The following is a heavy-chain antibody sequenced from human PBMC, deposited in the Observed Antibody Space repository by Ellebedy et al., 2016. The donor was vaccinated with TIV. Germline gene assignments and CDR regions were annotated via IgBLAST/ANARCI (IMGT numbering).Heavy chain of an antibody. CDR3: ATARNYDSSGYYRFDY. Sequence: AASVKVSCKASGYTFTRYAIHWVRQAPGQRLEWMGWINAGNGNTKYSQKFQGRVTITRDTSASTAYVELSSLRSEDAAVYYCATARNYDSSGYYRFDYWGQGTRVTVSS. V-gene: IGHV1-3*01. CDR2: INAGNGNT. D-gene: IGHD3-22*01. J-gene: IGHJ4*02. CDR1: GYTFTRYA.